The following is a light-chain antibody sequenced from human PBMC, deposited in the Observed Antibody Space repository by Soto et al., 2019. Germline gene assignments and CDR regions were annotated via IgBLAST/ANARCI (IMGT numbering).Light chain of an antibody. CDR1: QSVSNN. J-gene: IGKJ4*01. V-gene: IGKV3-15*01. Sequence: EIVMTQSPATLSVSPGERATLSCRASQSVSNNLAWYQQKPGQAPRLLIYFASTRATGIPARFSGSGSGTQFTLTITSLQSEDVAVYYCQHYDEWHLTFGGGTKVETK. CDR2: FAS. CDR3: QHYDEWHLT.